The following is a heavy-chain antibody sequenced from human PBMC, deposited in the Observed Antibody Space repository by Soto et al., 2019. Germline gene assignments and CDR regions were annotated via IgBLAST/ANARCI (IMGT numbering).Heavy chain of an antibody. J-gene: IGHJ6*02. CDR3: ARDFSSGWYRDYYYSYGMDV. Sequence: PSETLSLTCTVSGGSISSSSYYWGWIRQPPGKGLEWIGSIYYSGSTYYNPSLKSRVTISVDTSKNQFSLKLSSVTAADTAVYYCARDFSSGWYRDYYYSYGMDVWGQGTTVTVSS. CDR2: IYYSGST. CDR1: GGSISSSSYY. V-gene: IGHV4-39*01. D-gene: IGHD6-19*01.